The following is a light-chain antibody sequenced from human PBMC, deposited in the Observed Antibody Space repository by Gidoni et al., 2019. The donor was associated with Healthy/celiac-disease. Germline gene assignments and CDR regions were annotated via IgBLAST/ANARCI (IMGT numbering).Light chain of an antibody. CDR1: SHNMGNNY. CDR2: ENN. V-gene: IGLV1-51*02. CDR3: GTWDSSLSAVV. Sequence: QSVLTQPPSVSAAPGQKVTISCSGSSHNMGNNYVSWYQQPPGTAPKLLIYENNKRPSGVPHRFSGSKSGTSATLGITGLQTGDEADYYCGTWDSSLSAVVFGGGTKLTVL. J-gene: IGLJ2*01.